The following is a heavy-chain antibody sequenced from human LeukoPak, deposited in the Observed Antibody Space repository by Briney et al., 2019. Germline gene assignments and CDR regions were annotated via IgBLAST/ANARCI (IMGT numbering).Heavy chain of an antibody. CDR3: ARGRRDMATINLFDF. V-gene: IGHV4-59*01. CDR1: GGPINGNY. Sequence: AETLSLTCTVSGGPINGNYGSCIRQPPEKGLEWIGYISNSGSTTYNPSLKSRVTISVDASKNQFSLRLTSVIAADTAAYYCARGRRDMATINLFDFWGQGTLVTLSS. CDR2: ISNSGST. D-gene: IGHD5-24*01. J-gene: IGHJ4*02.